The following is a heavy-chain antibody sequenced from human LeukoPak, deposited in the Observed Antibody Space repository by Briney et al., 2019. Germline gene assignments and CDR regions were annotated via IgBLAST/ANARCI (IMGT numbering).Heavy chain of an antibody. D-gene: IGHD2-21*01. Sequence: SETLSLTCAVYGGSFSGYYWSWIRQPPGKGLEWIGEINHSGSTNYNPSLKSRVTISVDTSKNQFSLRLSSVIAADTAVYYCGKNRSGLLKSSFDYWGQGTLVTVSS. J-gene: IGHJ4*02. CDR3: GKNRSGLLKSSFDY. CDR2: INHSGST. V-gene: IGHV4-34*01. CDR1: GGSFSGYY.